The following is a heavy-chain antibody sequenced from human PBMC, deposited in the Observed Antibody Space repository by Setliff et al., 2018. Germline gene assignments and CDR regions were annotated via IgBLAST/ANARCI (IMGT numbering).Heavy chain of an antibody. CDR3: ARLAGGAGGFYYYYYYMDV. D-gene: IGHD6-13*01. V-gene: IGHV4-4*08. CDR2: ISNRGST. J-gene: IGHJ6*03. CDR1: GDYISSQY. Sequence: ETLSLTCTVSGDYISSQYWSWIRQPPGKGLEWIGYISNRGSTDYNPSLKSRVTISVDTSKNQFSLKLRSVTAADTAVYYCARLAGGAGGFYYYYYYMDVWGKGTTVTISS.